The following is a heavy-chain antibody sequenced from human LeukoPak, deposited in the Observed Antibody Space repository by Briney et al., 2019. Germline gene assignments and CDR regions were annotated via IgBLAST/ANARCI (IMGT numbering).Heavy chain of an antibody. CDR2: INPSGGST. Sequence: GASVKVSCKASGYTFTSYYMHWVRQAPGQGLKRMGIINPSGGSTSYAQKFQGRVTMTRDTSTSTVYMELSSLRSEDTAVYYCAREDLYNYPLDFWGQGTLVTVSS. V-gene: IGHV1-46*01. J-gene: IGHJ1*01. CDR3: AREDLYNYPLDF. D-gene: IGHD5-24*01. CDR1: GYTFTSYY.